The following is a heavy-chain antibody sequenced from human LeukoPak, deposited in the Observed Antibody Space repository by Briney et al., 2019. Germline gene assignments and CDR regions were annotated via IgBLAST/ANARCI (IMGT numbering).Heavy chain of an antibody. CDR1: GGTFSSYA. CDR3: ARGLTYMDV. CDR2: MNPNSGNT. V-gene: IGHV1-8*02. J-gene: IGHJ6*03. Sequence: ASVKVSCKASGGTFSSYAISWVRQAPGQGLEWMGWMNPNSGNTGYAQKFQGRVTMTRNTSISTAYMELSSLRSEDTAVYYCARGLTYMDVWGKGTTVTVSS.